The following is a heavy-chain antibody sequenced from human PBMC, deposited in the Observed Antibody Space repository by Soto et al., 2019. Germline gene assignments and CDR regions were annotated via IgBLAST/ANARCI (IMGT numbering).Heavy chain of an antibody. CDR1: GGTLSSYT. V-gene: IGHV1-69*02. D-gene: IGHD6-19*01. J-gene: IGHJ5*02. CDR3: ARIAVAGTQGVDP. Sequence: KVSCKASGGTLSSYTISWVRQAPGQGLEWMGRIIPILGIANYAQKFQGRVTITADKSTSTAYMELSSLRSEDTAVYYCARIAVAGTQGVDPWGQGTLVTVS. CDR2: IIPILGIA.